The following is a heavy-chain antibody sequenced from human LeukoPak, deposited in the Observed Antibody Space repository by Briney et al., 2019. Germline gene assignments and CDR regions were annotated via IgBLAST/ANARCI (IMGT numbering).Heavy chain of an antibody. D-gene: IGHD5-12*01. CDR1: GFTFSSYA. J-gene: IGHJ4*02. Sequence: GGSLRLSCAASGFTFSSYAMSWVRQAPGKGLESVSPISGSGSSTYYADSVKGRFTISRDNTKNTLYLQMNSLRADDTAVYYWAKGGYGYVEVGYFDYWGQGVLVTVSS. CDR2: ISGSGSST. CDR3: AKGGYGYVEVGYFDY. V-gene: IGHV3-23*01.